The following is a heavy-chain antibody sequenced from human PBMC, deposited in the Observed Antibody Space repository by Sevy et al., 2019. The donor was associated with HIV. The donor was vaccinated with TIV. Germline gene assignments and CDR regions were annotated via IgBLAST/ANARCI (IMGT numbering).Heavy chain of an antibody. Sequence: GESLKISCAASGFTFSSYGMHWVRQAPGKGLEWVAVIWYDGSNKYYADSVKGRFTISRDNSKNTLYLQMNSLRAEDTAVYYCARDRRSRATEYFQHWGQGTLVTVSS. D-gene: IGHD6-13*01. J-gene: IGHJ1*01. CDR2: IWYDGSNK. CDR3: ARDRRSRATEYFQH. CDR1: GFTFSSYG. V-gene: IGHV3-33*01.